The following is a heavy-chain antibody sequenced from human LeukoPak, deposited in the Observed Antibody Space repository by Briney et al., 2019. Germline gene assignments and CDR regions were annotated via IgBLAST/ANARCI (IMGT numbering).Heavy chain of an antibody. D-gene: IGHD3-9*01. V-gene: IGHV3-7*01. CDR3: AGGPGYLITS. J-gene: IGHJ5*02. CDR2: IKQEGSEK. CDR1: GFSFRSYW. Sequence: GGSLRLSCAATGFSFRSYWMNWVRQAPGKGLEWLAIIKQEGSEKHYKGSVEGRFTISRDNAKNSLHLQMNSLRAEDTAVYYCAGGPGYLITSWGQGTLVTVSS.